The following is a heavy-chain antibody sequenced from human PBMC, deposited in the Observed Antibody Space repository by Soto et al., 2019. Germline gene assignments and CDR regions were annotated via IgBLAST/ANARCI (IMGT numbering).Heavy chain of an antibody. D-gene: IGHD3-16*01. CDR2: ISGSAASI. CDR1: GFTFSNYA. CDR3: AKDRSLASAYAPFGY. V-gene: IGHV3-23*01. Sequence: EVQLLESGGALIQPGGSLRVSCAASGFTFSNYAMNWVRQAPGKGLEWVSFISGSAASIYYADSVNGRFSISRDNSQNTLYLQMNSLRAEDTAIYYCAKDRSLASAYAPFGYWGQGTLVTVSA. J-gene: IGHJ4*02.